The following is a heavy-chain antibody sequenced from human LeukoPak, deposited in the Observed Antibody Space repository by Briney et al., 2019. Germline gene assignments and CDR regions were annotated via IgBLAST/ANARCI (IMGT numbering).Heavy chain of an antibody. V-gene: IGHV4-31*03. CDR2: IYYSGST. CDR1: GGSISSGGYY. J-gene: IGHJ4*02. D-gene: IGHD1-1*01. Sequence: SETLSLTCTVSGGSISSGGYYWSWTRQHPGKGLEWIGYIYYSGSTYYNPSLKSRVTISVDTSKNQFSLKLSSVTAADTAVYYCARDTPDGSFDYWGQGTLVTVSS. CDR3: ARDTPDGSFDY.